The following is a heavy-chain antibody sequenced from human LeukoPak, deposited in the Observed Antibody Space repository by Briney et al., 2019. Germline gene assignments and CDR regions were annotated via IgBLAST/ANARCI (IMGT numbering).Heavy chain of an antibody. CDR3: AKDITTYYYDSSAFDI. Sequence: RTGGSLRLSCAASGFTFSSYAMSWVRQAPGKGLEWVSAISGSGGSTYYADSVKGRFTISRDNSKNTLYLQMNSLRAEDTAVYYCAKDITTYYYDSSAFDIWGQGTMVTVSS. CDR2: ISGSGGST. CDR1: GFTFSSYA. J-gene: IGHJ3*02. V-gene: IGHV3-23*01. D-gene: IGHD3-22*01.